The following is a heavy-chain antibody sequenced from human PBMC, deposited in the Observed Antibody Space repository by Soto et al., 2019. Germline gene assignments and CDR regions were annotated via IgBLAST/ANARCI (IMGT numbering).Heavy chain of an antibody. CDR2: IWYDGSNT. Sequence: GGSLRLSCVASGFFFRDFGMHWVRQAPGKGLEWVSVIWYDGSNTYQGESVKGRFTMSRDISKNTLYLQMNSLRAEDTAVYYCAKVLTISYYYMDVWGKGTTVTVSS. CDR1: GFFFRDFG. J-gene: IGHJ6*03. CDR3: AKVLTISYYYMDV. V-gene: IGHV3-33*06. D-gene: IGHD3-3*01.